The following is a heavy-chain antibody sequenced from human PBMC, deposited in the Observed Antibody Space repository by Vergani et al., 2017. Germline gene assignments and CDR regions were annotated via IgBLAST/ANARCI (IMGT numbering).Heavy chain of an antibody. V-gene: IGHV4-59*01. CDR1: GGSISSYY. Sequence: QVQLQESGPGLVKPSESLSLTCTVSGGSISSYYWSWIRQPPGKGLEWIGYIYHSGSTNYNLSLKSRVTISVDTAKKQFSLKLSSVTAAETAVYYCARGRWDAFDIWGQGTMVTVSS. CDR3: ARGRWDAFDI. D-gene: IGHD4-23*01. CDR2: IYHSGST. J-gene: IGHJ3*02.